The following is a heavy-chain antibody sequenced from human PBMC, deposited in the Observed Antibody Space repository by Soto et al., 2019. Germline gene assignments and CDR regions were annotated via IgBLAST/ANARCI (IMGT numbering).Heavy chain of an antibody. V-gene: IGHV4-4*07. CDR3: AREGSYSAYNFAHGIQLWSFDF. J-gene: IGHJ4*02. Sequence: PSETLSLTCTVSDGSINTFYWSWVRQPAGKGLEWIGRIFSSGSTSFNPSLESRVAMSVDTSKNHFSLNLSSVTAADMAVYYCAREGSYSAYNFAHGIQLWSFDFWGQGALVTVSS. D-gene: IGHD5-12*01. CDR2: IFSSGST. CDR1: DGSINTFY.